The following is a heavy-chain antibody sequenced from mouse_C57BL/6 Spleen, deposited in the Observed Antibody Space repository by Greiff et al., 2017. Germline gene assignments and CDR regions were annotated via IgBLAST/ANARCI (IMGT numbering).Heavy chain of an antibody. J-gene: IGHJ2*01. D-gene: IGHD1-1*01. V-gene: IGHV14-3*01. CDR3: ARNYYGSSYVDY. CDR1: GFNIKNNY. CDR2: IDPAHGNT. Sequence: VQLQQSVAELVRPGASVKLSCTASGFNIKNNYMHWVKQRPEKGLEWIGRIDPAHGNTKYAPKFQGKATITSDTSSNTAYLQISSLTSEDTAIYYCARNYYGSSYVDYWGQGTTLTVSS.